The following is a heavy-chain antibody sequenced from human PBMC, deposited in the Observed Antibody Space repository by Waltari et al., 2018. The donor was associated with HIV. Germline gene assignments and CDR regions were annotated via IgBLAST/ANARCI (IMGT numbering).Heavy chain of an antibody. D-gene: IGHD2-21*01. J-gene: IGHJ3*02. Sequence: QVQLVQSGAEVKKPGSSVKVSCKASGGTFSSYAISWVRQAPGQGLEWLGGIIHIFGTAKYAQKFQGRVTITADESMSTAYMELSSLRSEDTAVYYCARDGSVVVPGADAFDIWGQGTMVTVSS. CDR2: IIHIFGTA. CDR3: ARDGSVVVPGADAFDI. CDR1: GGTFSSYA. V-gene: IGHV1-69*01.